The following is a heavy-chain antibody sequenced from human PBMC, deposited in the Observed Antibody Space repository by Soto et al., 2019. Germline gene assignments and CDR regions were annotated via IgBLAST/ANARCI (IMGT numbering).Heavy chain of an antibody. CDR1: GYTFTSYG. Sequence: ASVKVSCKASGYTFTSYGISWVRQAPGQGLEWMGWISAYNGNTNYAQKLQGRVTMTTDTSTSTAYMELRSLRSDDTAVYYCARDQIFSYGSGSPITYWGQGTLVTVSS. CDR3: ARDQIFSYGSGSPITY. V-gene: IGHV1-18*01. CDR2: ISAYNGNT. J-gene: IGHJ4*02. D-gene: IGHD3-10*01.